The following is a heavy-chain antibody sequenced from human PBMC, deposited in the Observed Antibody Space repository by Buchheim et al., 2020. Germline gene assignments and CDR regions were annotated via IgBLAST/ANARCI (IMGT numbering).Heavy chain of an antibody. Sequence: EVQVLESGGGLVQPGGSLRLSCAASGFSFSSYAMSWVRQAPGKGLEWVWATTGSGGTTYYADSVKGRFTISRDNSKNTVYLPMSSLRAEDTAIYYCAKVKPLTSTGILTSGYFDYWGQGSL. D-gene: IGHD1-14*01. CDR2: TTGSGGTT. V-gene: IGHV3-23*01. CDR1: GFSFSSYA. J-gene: IGHJ4*02. CDR3: AKVKPLTSTGILTSGYFDY.